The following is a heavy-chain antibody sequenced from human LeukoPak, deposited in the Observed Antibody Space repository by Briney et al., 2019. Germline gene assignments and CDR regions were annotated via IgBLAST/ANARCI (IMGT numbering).Heavy chain of an antibody. CDR3: ARAHADTAMVTFDY. D-gene: IGHD5-18*01. J-gene: IGHJ4*02. CDR2: IYYSGST. CDR1: GGSISSYY. Sequence: PSETLSLTCTVSGGSISSYYWSWIRQPPGKGLEWIGYIYYSGSTNYNPSLKSRVTISVDTSKNQFSLKLSSVTAADTAVYYCARAHADTAMVTFDYWGQGTLVTVSS. V-gene: IGHV4-59*01.